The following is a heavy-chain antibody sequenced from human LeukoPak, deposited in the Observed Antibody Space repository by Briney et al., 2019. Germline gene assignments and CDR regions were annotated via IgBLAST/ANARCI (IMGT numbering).Heavy chain of an antibody. J-gene: IGHJ4*02. CDR3: ARGEGSNGPNC. CDR1: GFTFSRYE. D-gene: IGHD2-8*01. Sequence: GGSLRLSCAASGFTFSRYEMKWVRQAPGKGLEWISYISSGGTSIFYADSVKGRFTSSRDNARNSLYLQMSSLRAEDTAVYYCARGEGSNGPNCWGQGTLVTVSS. CDR2: ISSGGTSI. V-gene: IGHV3-48*03.